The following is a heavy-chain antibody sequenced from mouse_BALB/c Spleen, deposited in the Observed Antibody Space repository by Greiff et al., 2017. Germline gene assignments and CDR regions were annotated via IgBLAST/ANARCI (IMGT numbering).Heavy chain of an antibody. CDR2: INPSSGYT. J-gene: IGHJ4*01. CDR3: ASYYGSSYGGVYAMDY. CDR1: GYTFTSYT. D-gene: IGHD1-1*01. V-gene: IGHV1-4*01. Sequence: SGAELARPGASVKMSCKASGYTFTSYTMHWVKQRPGQGLEWIGYINPSSGYTNYNQKFKDKATLTADKSSSTAYMQLSSLTSEDSAVYYCASYYGSSYGGVYAMDYWGQGTSVTVSS.